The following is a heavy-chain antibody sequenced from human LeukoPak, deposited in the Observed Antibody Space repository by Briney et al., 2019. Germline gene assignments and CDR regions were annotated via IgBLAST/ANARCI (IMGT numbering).Heavy chain of an antibody. CDR2: IYYSGTT. J-gene: IGHJ5*02. CDR3: ARVYSSSHNWFDT. CDR1: GGSISTTSYF. V-gene: IGHV4-39*07. Sequence: SETLSLTCTVSGGSISTTSYFWVWIRQPPGEGLEWIGSIYYSGTTYYNSSLKSRVSISVETSKNHFSLKMSSLTAADTAVYYCARVYSSSHNWFDTWGQGTHVTVSS. D-gene: IGHD6-13*01.